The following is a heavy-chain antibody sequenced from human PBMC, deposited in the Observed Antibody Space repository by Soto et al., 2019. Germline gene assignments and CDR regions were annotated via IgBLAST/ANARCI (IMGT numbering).Heavy chain of an antibody. J-gene: IGHJ4*02. CDR1: GGSISSGGYY. V-gene: IGHV4-31*03. CDR2: IYYSGGT. D-gene: IGHD6-13*01. Sequence: SEILSLTCTVSGGSISSGGYYWSWIRQHPGKGLEWIGYIYYSGGTYYNPSLKSRVTISVDTSKNQLSLKLSSVTAADTAVYYCARGYSSSWYYFDYWGQGTLVNVSS. CDR3: ARGYSSSWYYFDY.